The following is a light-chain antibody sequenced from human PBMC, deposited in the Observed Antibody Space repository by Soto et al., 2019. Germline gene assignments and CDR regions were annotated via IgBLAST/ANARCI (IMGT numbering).Light chain of an antibody. Sequence: SYELTQPPSVSVAPGKTASVACGGSNIGSKSVYWYQKKSGQAPVLVMYYDSDRPSGISERFSGSNSGNTATLTISRVEAGDEADYYCQVWDISSGHVVFGGGTKLTVL. V-gene: IGLV3-21*01. CDR1: NIGSKS. J-gene: IGLJ3*02. CDR3: QVWDISSGHVV. CDR2: YDS.